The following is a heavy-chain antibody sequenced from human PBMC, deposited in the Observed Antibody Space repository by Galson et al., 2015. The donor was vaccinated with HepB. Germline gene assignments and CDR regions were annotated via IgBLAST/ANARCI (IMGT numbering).Heavy chain of an antibody. CDR2: ISYDGSNK. CDR3: AKDHMAVAGNDYYYYMDV. Sequence: CAASGFTFSSYGMHWVRQAPGKGLEWVAVISYDGSNKYYADSVKGRFTISRDNSKNTLYLQMNSLRAEDTAEYYCAKDHMAVAGNDYYYYMDVWGKGTTVTVSS. V-gene: IGHV3-30*18. CDR1: GFTFSSYG. J-gene: IGHJ6*03. D-gene: IGHD6-19*01.